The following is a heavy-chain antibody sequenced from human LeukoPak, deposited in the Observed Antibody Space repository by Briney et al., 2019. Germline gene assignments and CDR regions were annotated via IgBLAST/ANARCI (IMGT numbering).Heavy chain of an antibody. CDR1: GFTFSSYS. CDR3: AREPNLYDFWSGYYPYFDY. Sequence: GGSLRLSCAASGFTFSSYSMNWVRQAPGKGLEWVSYISSSSSTIYYADSVKGRFTISRDNAKNSLYLQMNSLRAEDTAVYYCAREPNLYDFWSGYYPYFDYWGQGTLVTVSS. D-gene: IGHD3-3*01. V-gene: IGHV3-48*01. J-gene: IGHJ4*02. CDR2: ISSSSSTI.